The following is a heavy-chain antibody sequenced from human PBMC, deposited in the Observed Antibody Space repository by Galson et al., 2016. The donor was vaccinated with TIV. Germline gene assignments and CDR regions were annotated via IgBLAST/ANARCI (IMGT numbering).Heavy chain of an antibody. D-gene: IGHD3-9*01. CDR1: GFIFSDYA. CDR3: GQAGRYFDWLAARFDP. J-gene: IGHJ5*02. Sequence: SLRLSCAASGFIFSDYAMHWVRRAPGKGLEWVAIVSYDGTRQYYADSVKGRFTVSRDNSTNTVSLQMNSLRPEDTAVYYCGQAGRYFDWLAARFDPRGQGTLVTVSS. V-gene: IGHV3-30*01. CDR2: VSYDGTRQ.